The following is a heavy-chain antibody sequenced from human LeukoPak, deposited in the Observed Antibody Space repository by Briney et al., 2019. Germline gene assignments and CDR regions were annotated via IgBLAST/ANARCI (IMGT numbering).Heavy chain of an antibody. CDR2: INHSGST. J-gene: IGHJ4*02. D-gene: IGHD6-13*01. CDR3: ARGRHRIAAAGTGSDY. CDR1: GGSFSGYY. Sequence: SETLSLTCAVYGGSFSGYYWSWIRQPPGKWLEWIGEINHSGSTNYNPSLKSRVTISVDTSKNQFSLKLSSVTAADTAVYYCARGRHRIAAAGTGSDYWGQGTPVTVSS. V-gene: IGHV4-34*01.